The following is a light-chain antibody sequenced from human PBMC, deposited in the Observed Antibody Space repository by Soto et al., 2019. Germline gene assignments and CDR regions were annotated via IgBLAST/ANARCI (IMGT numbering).Light chain of an antibody. CDR1: SSNIGAGYD. Sequence: QPVLTQPPSVSGAPGQRVTIACTGRSSNIGAGYDVHWYQQLPGTAPKLLIYGSSNRPSGVPDRFSGSKSGTSASLAISGLQAEDEADYYCQSYDSSLSGVVFGGGTKLTVL. J-gene: IGLJ2*01. CDR3: QSYDSSLSGVV. CDR2: GSS. V-gene: IGLV1-40*01.